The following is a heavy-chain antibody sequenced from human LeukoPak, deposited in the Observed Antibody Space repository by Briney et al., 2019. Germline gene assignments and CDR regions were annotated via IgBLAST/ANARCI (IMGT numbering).Heavy chain of an antibody. CDR3: ARSLTYYYDN. Sequence: SETLSLTRAVYGGSFSGYYWSWIRQPPGKGLEWIGEINHSGSTNYNPSLKSRVTISVDTSKNQFSLKLSSVTAADTAVYYCARSLTYYYDNWGQGTLVTVSS. CDR2: INHSGST. CDR1: GGSFSGYY. J-gene: IGHJ4*02. V-gene: IGHV4-34*01. D-gene: IGHD3-9*01.